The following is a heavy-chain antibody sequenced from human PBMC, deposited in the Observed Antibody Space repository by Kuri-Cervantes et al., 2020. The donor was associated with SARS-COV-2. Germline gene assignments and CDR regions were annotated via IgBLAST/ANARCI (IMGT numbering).Heavy chain of an antibody. J-gene: IGHJ3*02. Sequence: LSLTCAASGFTFDDYGMSWVRQAPGKGLEWVSGINWNGGSTGYADSVKGRFTISRDNSKNTLYLQMNSLRAEDTAVYYCAKEIGGYCSSTSCSDAFDIWGQGTMVTVSS. CDR3: AKEIGGYCSSTSCSDAFDI. CDR1: GFTFDDYG. CDR2: INWNGGST. V-gene: IGHV3-20*04. D-gene: IGHD2-2*01.